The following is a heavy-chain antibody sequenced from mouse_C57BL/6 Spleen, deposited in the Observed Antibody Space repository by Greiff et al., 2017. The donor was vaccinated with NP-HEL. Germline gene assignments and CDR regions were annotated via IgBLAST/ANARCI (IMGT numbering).Heavy chain of an antibody. CDR1: GFSLSTFGMG. CDR2: IWWDDDK. D-gene: IGHD1-1*01. J-gene: IGHJ2*01. Sequence: QVTLKVCGPGILQPSQTLSLTCSFSGFSLSTFGMGVGWIRQPSGKGLEWLAHIWWDDDKYYNPALKSRLTISKDTSKNQVFLKIAIVDTADTATYYCARMGTTVVALYYFDYWGQGTTLTVSS. CDR3: ARMGTTVVALYYFDY. V-gene: IGHV8-8*01.